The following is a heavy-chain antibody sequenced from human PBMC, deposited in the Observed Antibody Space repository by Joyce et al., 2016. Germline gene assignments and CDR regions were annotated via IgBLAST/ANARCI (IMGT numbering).Heavy chain of an antibody. J-gene: IGHJ4*02. CDR3: ARATKPVMVVGFPEF. Sequence: QVWLVQSGAEVQKPGASVKVSCKASGYTFTDYYIHWVRQAPGQGVGWMGLINPNSGGTNCAQNFQGRVNMTGDTSISTVYMELHRLRSDDTAVYYCARATKPVMVVGFPEFWGQGTLVTVSS. D-gene: IGHD1-26*01. V-gene: IGHV1-2*02. CDR2: INPNSGGT. CDR1: GYTFTDYY.